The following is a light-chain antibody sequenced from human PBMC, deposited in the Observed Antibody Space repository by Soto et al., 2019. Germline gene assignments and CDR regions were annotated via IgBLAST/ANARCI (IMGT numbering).Light chain of an antibody. J-gene: IGLJ2*01. CDR2: EVT. Sequence: LTQPAYVSGSPGQSVTISCAGTRDDIGAYDYVSWYQQHPGNAPKLLVYEVTNRPSGVSDRFSGSKSGNTASLTISGLQAEDEADYYCNSYTNSSAAVFGGGTKVTVL. CDR1: RDDIGAYDY. V-gene: IGLV2-14*01. CDR3: NSYTNSSAAV.